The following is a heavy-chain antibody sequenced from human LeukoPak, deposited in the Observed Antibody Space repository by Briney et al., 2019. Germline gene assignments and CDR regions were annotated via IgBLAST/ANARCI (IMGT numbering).Heavy chain of an antibody. V-gene: IGHV3-33*08. CDR1: GFTFSSYG. D-gene: IGHD3-10*01. CDR2: IWYGGSNK. J-gene: IGHJ4*02. CDR3: ARDGYTVRGVIRH. Sequence: GGSLRLSCAASGFTFSSYGMHWVRQAPGKGLEWVAVIWYGGSNKYYADSVKGRFTISRDNSKNTLYLQMNSLRAEDTAVYYCARDGYTVRGVIRHWGQGTLVTVSS.